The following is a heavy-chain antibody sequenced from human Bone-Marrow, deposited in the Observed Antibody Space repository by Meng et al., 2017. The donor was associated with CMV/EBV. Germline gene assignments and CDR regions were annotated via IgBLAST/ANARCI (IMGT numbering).Heavy chain of an antibody. Sequence: SETLSLTCTVSGGSISSGDYYWNWIRQPPGKGLEWIGYIYYSGSTYYNPSLKSRVTMSIDRSKNQFSLELTSVTAADTAVYYCAGDDFLSGKVYWGQGTLVTVSS. CDR2: IYYSGST. V-gene: IGHV4-30-4*08. D-gene: IGHD3-3*01. CDR3: AGDDFLSGKVY. J-gene: IGHJ4*02. CDR1: GGSISSGDYY.